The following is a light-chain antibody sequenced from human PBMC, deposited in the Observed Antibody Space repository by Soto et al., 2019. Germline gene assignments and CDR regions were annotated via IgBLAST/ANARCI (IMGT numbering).Light chain of an antibody. J-gene: IGKJ3*01. CDR2: DAS. CDR3: QQYDNLPLT. CDR1: QDISND. V-gene: IGKV1-33*01. Sequence: DIQMTQSPSSLSASVGDRVTITCQASQDISNDLNWYQQKPGKAPKLLIYDASNLETGVPSRFSGSVSGTDFTFTISSLQPEAIATYYCQQYDNLPLTFGPGTKVDIK.